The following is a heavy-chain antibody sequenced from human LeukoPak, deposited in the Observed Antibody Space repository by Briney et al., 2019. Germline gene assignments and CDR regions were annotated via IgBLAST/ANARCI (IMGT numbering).Heavy chain of an antibody. CDR2: INPSGGST. V-gene: IGHV1-46*01. D-gene: IGHD2-15*01. J-gene: IGHJ4*02. Sequence: ASVKVSCKASGYTFTGYYMHWVRQAPGQGLEWMGIINPSGGSTSYAQKFQGRVTMTRDTSTSTVYMELSSLRSEDTAVYYCARDLGSVVVVAALDYWGQGTLVTVSS. CDR3: ARDLGSVVVVAALDY. CDR1: GYTFTGYY.